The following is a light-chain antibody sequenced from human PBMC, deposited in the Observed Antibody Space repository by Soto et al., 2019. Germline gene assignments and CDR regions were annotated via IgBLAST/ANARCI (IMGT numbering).Light chain of an antibody. J-gene: IGLJ2*01. CDR1: SSDVGGYNY. Sequence: QPASVSGSPGQSITISCIGTSSDVGGYNYVSWYQQYPGKAPKLMIYDVSNRPSGVSSRFSGSRSGYTASLTISGLQAEDEADYYCSSYTSSSTVVFGGGTKLTVL. CDR2: DVS. V-gene: IGLV2-14*01. CDR3: SSYTSSSTVV.